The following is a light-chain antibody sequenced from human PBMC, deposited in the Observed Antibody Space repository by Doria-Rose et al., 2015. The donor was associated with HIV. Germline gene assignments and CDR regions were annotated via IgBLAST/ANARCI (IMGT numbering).Light chain of an antibody. CDR2: TAT. J-gene: IGKJ2*01. V-gene: IGKV1-39*01. CDR3: QQTYSFPYS. CDR1: QGITSN. Sequence: DVQLTQSPSSLSASVGDRVTITCRASQGITSNLNWYRQKAGKAPKLLIFTATTLQSVVPSRFSGGGSGTDFTPTISSLQPEDFATYYCQQTYSFPYSFGQGTKLDIE.